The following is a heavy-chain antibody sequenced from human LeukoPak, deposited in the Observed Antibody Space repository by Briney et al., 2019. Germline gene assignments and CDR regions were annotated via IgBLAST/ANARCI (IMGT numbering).Heavy chain of an antibody. Sequence: AGGSLRLPCAASGFTFSSYSMNWVRQAPGKGLEWVSYISSSSGTIYYADSVKGRFTISRDNAKKSLYLQMNSLRAEDTAVYYCASSTPGGYDFKWGQGTLVTVSS. CDR2: ISSSSGTI. D-gene: IGHD5-12*01. CDR1: GFTFSSYS. V-gene: IGHV3-48*01. CDR3: ASSTPGGYDFK. J-gene: IGHJ4*02.